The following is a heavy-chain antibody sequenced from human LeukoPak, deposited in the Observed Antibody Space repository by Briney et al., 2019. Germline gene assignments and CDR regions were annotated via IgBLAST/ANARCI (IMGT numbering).Heavy chain of an antibody. V-gene: IGHV3-23*01. CDR3: AKDGRGWLQSTGVRFDY. J-gene: IGHJ4*02. CDR1: GFTFSSYA. CDR2: ISGSGGST. Sequence: GGSLRLSCAASGFTFSSYAMSWVRQAPGKGLEWVSGISGSGGSTYYADSVKGRFTICRDHSKNTLYLQMNSLRAEDTAVYYCAKDGRGWLQSTGVRFDYWGQGTLVTVSS. D-gene: IGHD5-24*01.